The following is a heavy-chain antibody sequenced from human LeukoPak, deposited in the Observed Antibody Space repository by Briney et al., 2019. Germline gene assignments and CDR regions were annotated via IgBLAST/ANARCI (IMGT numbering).Heavy chain of an antibody. CDR1: GFTFSSYG. CDR2: IRYDGSNK. CDR3: AKDRPWQQLANWFDP. Sequence: GGSLRLSCAASGFTFSSYGMHWVRQAPGKGLEWVAFIRYDGSNKYYADSVKGRFTISSDNSKNTLYLQMNSLRAEDTAVYYCAKDRPWQQLANWFDPWGQGTLVTVSS. D-gene: IGHD6-13*01. J-gene: IGHJ5*02. V-gene: IGHV3-30*02.